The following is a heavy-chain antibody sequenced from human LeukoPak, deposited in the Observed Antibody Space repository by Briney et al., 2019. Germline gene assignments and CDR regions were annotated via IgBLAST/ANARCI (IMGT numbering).Heavy chain of an antibody. J-gene: IGHJ4*02. V-gene: IGHV1-2*02. CDR3: AREMCAGGYGGNLIYEY. D-gene: IGHD4-23*01. CDR2: INPNSGGT. CDR1: GYTFTGYY. Sequence: ASVKVSCKASGYTFTGYYMHWVRQAPGQGLEWMGWINPNSGGTNYAQKFQGRVTMTRDTSISTAYMELSRLRSDDTAVYYCAREMCAGGYGGNLIYEYWGQGTLVTVSS.